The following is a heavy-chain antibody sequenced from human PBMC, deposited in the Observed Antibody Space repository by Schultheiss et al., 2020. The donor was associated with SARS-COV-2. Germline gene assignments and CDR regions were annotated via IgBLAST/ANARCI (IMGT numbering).Heavy chain of an antibody. V-gene: IGHV1-69*02. CDR3: ARGRVRRRYYYDSSGYPNDY. Sequence: SVKVSCKASGGTFSSYTISWVRQAPGQGLEWMGRIIPILGIANYAQKFQGRVTITADKSTSTAYMELSSLRSEDTAVYYCARGRVRRRYYYDSSGYPNDYWGQGTLVTVSS. CDR1: GGTFSSYT. D-gene: IGHD3-22*01. CDR2: IIPILGIA. J-gene: IGHJ4*02.